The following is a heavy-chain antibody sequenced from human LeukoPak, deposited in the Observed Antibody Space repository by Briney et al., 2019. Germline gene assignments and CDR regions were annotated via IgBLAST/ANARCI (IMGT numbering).Heavy chain of an antibody. Sequence: GESLGLSCAASGFTFSSYAMSWVRQAPGKGLEWVSAISASGGNTYYADSMKGRFTISRDNSKNTLYLQMSSLRAEDTAVYYCAKGTYCSGANCYPSVYYYYYMDVWGKGTTVTVSS. CDR3: AKGTYCSGANCYPSVYYYYYMDV. D-gene: IGHD2-15*01. CDR1: GFTFSSYA. CDR2: ISASGGNT. V-gene: IGHV3-23*01. J-gene: IGHJ6*03.